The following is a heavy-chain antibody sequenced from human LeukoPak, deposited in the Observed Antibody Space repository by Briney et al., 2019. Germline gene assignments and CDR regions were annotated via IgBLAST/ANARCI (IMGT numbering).Heavy chain of an antibody. CDR3: IPVAGTGFDY. CDR1: GFAFSRYA. V-gene: IGHV3-23*01. Sequence: GGSLRLSCAASGFAFSRYAMTWVRQAPGKGLEWVSAISGSGGSTYYADSVKGRFTISRDDSKNTLFLQMNSLRAEDTAVYYGIPVAGTGFDYWGQGTLVTVSS. J-gene: IGHJ4*02. CDR2: ISGSGGST. D-gene: IGHD6-19*01.